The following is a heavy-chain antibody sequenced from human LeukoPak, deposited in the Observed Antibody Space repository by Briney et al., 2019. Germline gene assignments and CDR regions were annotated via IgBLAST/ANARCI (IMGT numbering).Heavy chain of an antibody. D-gene: IGHD2/OR15-2a*01. V-gene: IGHV3-7*01. J-gene: IGHJ6*02. CDR2: IKQDGSEK. CDR1: GFTVSSNY. Sequence: PGGSLRLSCAASGFTVSSNYMSWVRQAPGKGLEWVANIKQDGSEKNYVDSVKGRFTISRDNAKNSLYLQMNSLRAEDTAVYYCARALLRPERYYYYGMDVWGQGTTVTVSS. CDR3: ARALLRPERYYYYGMDV.